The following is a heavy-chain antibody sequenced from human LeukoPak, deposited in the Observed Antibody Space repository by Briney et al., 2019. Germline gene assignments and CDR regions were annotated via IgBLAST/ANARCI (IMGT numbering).Heavy chain of an antibody. V-gene: IGHV1-46*01. CDR2: INPSGGGT. Sequence: ASVKVSCKPSGYTFTSYGISWVRQAPGQGLEWMGVINPSGGGTSYAQKFQGRVTMTRDTSTSTVYMDLRSLRSEDTAVYFCARDMLAVPSNWFDPWGQGTLVTVSS. CDR1: GYTFTSYG. D-gene: IGHD2-8*01. CDR3: ARDMLAVPSNWFDP. J-gene: IGHJ5*02.